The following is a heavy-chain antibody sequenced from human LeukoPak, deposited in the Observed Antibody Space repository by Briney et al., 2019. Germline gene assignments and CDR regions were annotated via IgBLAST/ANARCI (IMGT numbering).Heavy chain of an antibody. CDR1: GFTFSGYR. J-gene: IGHJ3*02. V-gene: IGHV3-7*01. D-gene: IGHD6-19*01. Sequence: GGSLRLSCAASGFTFSGYRMNWVRQAPGRGLEWVANIKQDGSDRYYVDSVKGRFTVSGDNAKNSLYLQMNSLRDEDTAVYYCARGRYGTGWYLDAFDIWGQGTMVAVSS. CDR2: IKQDGSDR. CDR3: ARGRYGTGWYLDAFDI.